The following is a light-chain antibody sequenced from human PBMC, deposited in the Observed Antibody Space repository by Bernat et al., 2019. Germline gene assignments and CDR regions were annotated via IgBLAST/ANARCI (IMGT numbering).Light chain of an antibody. CDR1: QSISSW. Sequence: DIQMTQSPSTLSASVGDRVTITCRASQSISSWLAWYQQKPGKAPKLLIYKASSLESGVPSRLSGSGSGTDFTLTISSLQPEDFATYYCQQSCSTPPWTFGQGTKVEIK. J-gene: IGKJ1*01. CDR2: KAS. V-gene: IGKV1-5*03. CDR3: QQSCSTPPWT.